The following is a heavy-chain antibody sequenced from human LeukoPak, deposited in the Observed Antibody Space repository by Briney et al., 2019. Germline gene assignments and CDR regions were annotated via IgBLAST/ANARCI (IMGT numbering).Heavy chain of an antibody. CDR2: IYYSGST. CDR3: AREYDDSSGYYCH. J-gene: IGHJ4*02. D-gene: IGHD3-22*01. V-gene: IGHV4-31*03. CDR1: GGSISSGGYY. Sequence: TLSLTCTVSGGSISSGGYYWSWIRQHPGKGLEWIGYIYYSGSTYYNPSLKSRVTISVDTSKNQFSLKLSSVTAADTAVYYCAREYDDSSGYYCHWGQGTLVTVSS.